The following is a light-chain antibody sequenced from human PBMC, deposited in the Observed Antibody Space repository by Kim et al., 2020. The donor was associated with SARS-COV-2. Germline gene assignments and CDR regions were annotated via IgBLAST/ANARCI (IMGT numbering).Light chain of an antibody. Sequence: SPGERDPLSCRASQGITRILAWYQQKPGQAPRLLMYDASTRATGIPARFSGSGSGTEFTLTISSLQSEDFAVYYCQQYTNGPPYTFGQGNKLEI. V-gene: IGKV3-15*01. J-gene: IGKJ2*01. CDR1: QGITRI. CDR2: DAS. CDR3: QQYTNGPPYT.